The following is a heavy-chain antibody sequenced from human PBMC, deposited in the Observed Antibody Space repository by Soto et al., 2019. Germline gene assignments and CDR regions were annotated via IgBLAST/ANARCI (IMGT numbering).Heavy chain of an antibody. CDR1: GFTFSTYA. J-gene: IGHJ6*02. Sequence: GGSLRLSCSASGFTFSTYAMFWVRQAPGKGLEYVSAISSSGGSTYYVDSVKGGFTISRDNSKNTLYLQMSSLRAEDTALYYCVKAFYSGYPPYYYAMDVWGQGTTVTVSS. D-gene: IGHD5-12*01. V-gene: IGHV3-64D*08. CDR3: VKAFYSGYPPYYYAMDV. CDR2: ISSSGGST.